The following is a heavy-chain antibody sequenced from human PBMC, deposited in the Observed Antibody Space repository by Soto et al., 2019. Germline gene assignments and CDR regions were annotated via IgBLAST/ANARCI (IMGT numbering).Heavy chain of an antibody. V-gene: IGHV4-59*01. CDR1: GGSISSYY. CDR3: AGFMVGFDP. D-gene: IGHD2-15*01. J-gene: IGHJ5*02. Sequence: SETLSLTCTVSGGSISSYYWSWIRQPPGKGLEWIGYIYYSGSTNYDPSLKSRVTISVDTSKNQFSLKLSSVTAADTAVYYCAGFMVGFDPWGQGTLVTVSS. CDR2: IYYSGST.